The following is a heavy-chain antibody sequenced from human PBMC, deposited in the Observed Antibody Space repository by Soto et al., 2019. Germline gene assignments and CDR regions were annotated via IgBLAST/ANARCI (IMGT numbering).Heavy chain of an antibody. CDR1: GFFFSSYT. Sequence: EVQLLESGGGLVQPGGSLRLSCVGSGFFFSSYTMTWVRQAPGKGLEWVSSFSATSENTYYADSVRGRFTISRDNSKNTPSLQMNSLTAEDTAMYYCAKARDQQWVRLPFDYWGQGILVIVSS. D-gene: IGHD6-19*01. J-gene: IGHJ4*02. CDR3: AKARDQQWVRLPFDY. CDR2: FSATSENT. V-gene: IGHV3-23*01.